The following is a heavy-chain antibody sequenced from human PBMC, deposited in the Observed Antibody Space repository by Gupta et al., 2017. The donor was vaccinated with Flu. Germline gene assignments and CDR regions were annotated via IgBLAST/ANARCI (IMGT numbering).Heavy chain of an antibody. J-gene: IGHJ4*02. D-gene: IGHD2-2*01. CDR2: INPNSGGT. V-gene: IGHV1-2*06. Sequence: HVGRPAPGQGLEGMGRINPNSGGTKYAQNCQGRVTLTRDTYSNTAYMELSRLKSDDTAVYYCARVSYCSTTSCFQPFDFWGQGSLVTVSS. CDR3: ARVSYCSTTSCFQPFDF.